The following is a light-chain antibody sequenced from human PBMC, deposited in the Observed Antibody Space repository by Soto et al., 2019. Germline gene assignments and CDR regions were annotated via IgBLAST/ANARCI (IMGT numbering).Light chain of an antibody. J-gene: IGKJ4*01. CDR3: QQYNSYS. CDR1: QSISSW. Sequence: DIQMTQSPSTLSASVGDRVTITCRASQSISSWLAWYQQKPGKAPKLLIYDASSLESGVPSSFSGSGSGTEFTLTISSLQPDDFATYYCQQYNSYSFGGGPKVEIK. V-gene: IGKV1-5*01. CDR2: DAS.